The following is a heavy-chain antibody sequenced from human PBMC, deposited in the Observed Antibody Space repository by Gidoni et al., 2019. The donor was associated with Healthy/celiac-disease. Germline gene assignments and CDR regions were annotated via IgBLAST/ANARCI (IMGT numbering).Heavy chain of an antibody. CDR1: GVTFSSYG. CDR3: AREMLWFGELSDAFDI. V-gene: IGHV3-33*01. Sequence: QVQMVESGGGVVQPGRSLRLYWSASGVTFSSYGMHWVRQAPGKGLEWVAVICYDGSNKYYADSVKGRFTISRDNSKNTLYLQMNSLRAEDTAVYYCAREMLWFGELSDAFDIWGQGTMVTVSS. D-gene: IGHD3-10*01. J-gene: IGHJ3*02. CDR2: ICYDGSNK.